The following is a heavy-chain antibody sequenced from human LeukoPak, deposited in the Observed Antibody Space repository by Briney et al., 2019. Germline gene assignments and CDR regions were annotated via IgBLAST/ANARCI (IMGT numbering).Heavy chain of an antibody. CDR3: ARNRPAFRAAGWFDP. V-gene: IGHV3-33*01. CDR2: IWYDGSNT. D-gene: IGHD6-6*01. J-gene: IGHJ5*02. Sequence: GRALRLSCAASGFTFSSYGMHWVRQAPGKGLEWVAVIWYDGSNTYYADSVKGRFTISRDNSRNTLYLQMNSLRAEDTAVYYCARNRPAFRAAGWFDPWGQGTLVTVSS. CDR1: GFTFSSYG.